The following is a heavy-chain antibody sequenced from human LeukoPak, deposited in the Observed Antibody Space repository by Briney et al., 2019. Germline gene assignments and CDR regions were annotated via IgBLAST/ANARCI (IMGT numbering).Heavy chain of an antibody. CDR1: GGSVSSGSYY. Sequence: PSETLSLTCTVSGGSVSSGSYYWSWIRQPPEKGLEWIGYIYYSGSTNYNPSLKSRVTISVDTSKNQFSLKLSSVTAADTAVYYCASGIAAAGSRVFGYWGQGTLVTVSS. J-gene: IGHJ4*02. V-gene: IGHV4-61*01. D-gene: IGHD6-13*01. CDR3: ASGIAAAGSRVFGY. CDR2: IYYSGST.